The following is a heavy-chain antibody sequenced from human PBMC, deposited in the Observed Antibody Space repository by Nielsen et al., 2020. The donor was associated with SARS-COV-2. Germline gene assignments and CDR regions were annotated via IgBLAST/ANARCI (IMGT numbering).Heavy chain of an antibody. CDR3: ARLNDYSNYAYFDY. D-gene: IGHD4-11*01. V-gene: IGHV1-69*13. CDR1: GGTFSSYA. Sequence: SVKVSCKASGGTFSSYAISWVRQAPGQGLEWMGGIIPIFGTANYAQKFQGRVTITADDSTSTAYMELSSLRSEDTAVYYCARLNDYSNYAYFDYWGQGTLVTVSS. J-gene: IGHJ4*02. CDR2: IIPIFGTA.